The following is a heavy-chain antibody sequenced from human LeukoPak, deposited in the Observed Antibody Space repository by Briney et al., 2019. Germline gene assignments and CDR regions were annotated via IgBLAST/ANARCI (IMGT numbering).Heavy chain of an antibody. Sequence: ASVKVSCKASGYTFTSCYMHWVRQAPGQGLEWMGIINPSGGSTSYAQKFQGRATMTRDTSTSTVYMELSSLRSEDTAVYYCAREARDGYYYYYMDVWGKGTTVTISS. CDR1: GYTFTSCY. D-gene: IGHD5-24*01. CDR3: AREARDGYYYYYMDV. CDR2: INPSGGST. J-gene: IGHJ6*03. V-gene: IGHV1-46*01.